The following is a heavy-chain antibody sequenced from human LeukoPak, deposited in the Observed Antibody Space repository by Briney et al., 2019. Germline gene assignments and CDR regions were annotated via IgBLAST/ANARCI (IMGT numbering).Heavy chain of an antibody. Sequence: ASVTVSCKASGYIFSDYYMHWVRQAPGQGLEWMGWINPDSGGTSYAQKFQGRVTMTRDTSISTANMELSRLKSDDTAVYYCARVPSIAVDPAFDIWGQGTMVTVSS. CDR2: INPDSGGT. D-gene: IGHD6-19*01. CDR1: GYIFSDYY. J-gene: IGHJ3*02. CDR3: ARVPSIAVDPAFDI. V-gene: IGHV1-2*02.